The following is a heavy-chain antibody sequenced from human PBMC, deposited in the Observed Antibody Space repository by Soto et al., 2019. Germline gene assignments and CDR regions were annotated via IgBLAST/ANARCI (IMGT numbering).Heavy chain of an antibody. CDR2: ISYDGSNK. Sequence: PGGSLRLSCAASGFTFSSYAMHWVRQAPGKGLEWVAVISYDGSNKYYADSVKGRFTISRDNSKNTLYLQMNSLRAEDTAVYYCARVRENYDSSGYQALYYYYYGMDVCGQGTTVTVSS. D-gene: IGHD3-22*01. CDR3: ARVRENYDSSGYQALYYYYYGMDV. V-gene: IGHV3-30-3*01. J-gene: IGHJ6*02. CDR1: GFTFSSYA.